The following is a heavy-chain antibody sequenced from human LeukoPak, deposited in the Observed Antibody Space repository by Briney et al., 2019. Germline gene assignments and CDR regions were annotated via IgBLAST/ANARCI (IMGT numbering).Heavy chain of an antibody. CDR2: ISSSSSYI. CDR3: ARLLGDGYNSALGY. Sequence: GGSLRLSCAASGFTVSSNYMSWVRQAPGKGLEWVSSISSSSSYIYYADSVKGRFTISRDNAKNSLYLQMNSLRAEDTAVYYCARLLGDGYNSALGYWGQGTLVTVSS. CDR1: GFTVSSNY. V-gene: IGHV3-21*01. J-gene: IGHJ4*02. D-gene: IGHD5-24*01.